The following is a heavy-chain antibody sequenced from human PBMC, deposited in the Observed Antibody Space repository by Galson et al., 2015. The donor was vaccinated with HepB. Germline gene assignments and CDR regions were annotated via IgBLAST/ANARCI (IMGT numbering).Heavy chain of an antibody. CDR3: AGYCSVGTCYADAFEI. CDR2: TYYRSRWYS. J-gene: IGHJ3*02. Sequence: CAISGDSVSSNNAGWNWIRQSTSRGLEWLGRTYYRSRWYSDYAVSVKSRITINADTSKNEFSLQLNSVTPDDTAVYFCAGYCSVGTCYADAFEIWGRGTMVTVSS. CDR1: GDSVSSNNAG. V-gene: IGHV6-1*01. D-gene: IGHD2-15*01.